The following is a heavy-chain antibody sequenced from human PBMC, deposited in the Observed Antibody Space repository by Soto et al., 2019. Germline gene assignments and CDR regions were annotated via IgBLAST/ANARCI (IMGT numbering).Heavy chain of an antibody. J-gene: IGHJ4*02. V-gene: IGHV4-59*02. CDR2: IYSSGST. D-gene: IGHD5-18*01. Sequence: ASETLSLTCTVSGGSVSGHYWNWIRQSPGKGLEWIGYIYSSGSTHYNPSLQNRVTISIDTSKNQVSLKVNSVTAADTAVYYCARDHPHSYGVYYFDYWGQGTPVTVSS. CDR1: GGSVSGHY. CDR3: ARDHPHSYGVYYFDY.